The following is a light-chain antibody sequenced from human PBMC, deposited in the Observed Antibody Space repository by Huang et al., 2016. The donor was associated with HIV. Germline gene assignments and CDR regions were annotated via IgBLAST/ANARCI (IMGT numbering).Light chain of an antibody. CDR3: QQYNDWPPLT. CDR2: GAS. Sequence: EIEMTQSPAILSVSPGERATLSCRASQRVNSDLAWYLQKPGQAPRLLSYGASTRAIGIPAKFNGTGSGTEFSLSISNLQSDDFGVYYCQQYNDWPPLTFGGGTKVEI. J-gene: IGKJ4*01. CDR1: QRVNSD. V-gene: IGKV3-15*01.